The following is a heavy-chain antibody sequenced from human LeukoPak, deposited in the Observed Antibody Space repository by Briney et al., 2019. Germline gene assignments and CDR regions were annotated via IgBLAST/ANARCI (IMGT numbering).Heavy chain of an antibody. J-gene: IGHJ6*03. CDR2: IYYSGST. Sequence: SETLSLTCTVSGGSISSYYWSWIRQPPGKGLEWIGYIYYSGSTNYNSSLKSRVTISVDTSKNQFSLKLSSVTAADTAVYYCARVLWPYYYMDVWGKGTTVTISS. V-gene: IGHV4-59*01. CDR3: ARVLWPYYYMDV. D-gene: IGHD3-10*01. CDR1: GGSISSYY.